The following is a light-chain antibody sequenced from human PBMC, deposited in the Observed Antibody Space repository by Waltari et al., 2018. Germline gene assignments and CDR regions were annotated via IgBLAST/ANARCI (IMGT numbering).Light chain of an antibody. J-gene: IGLJ2*01. CDR2: DVS. V-gene: IGLV2-14*03. Sequence: QSALTQPASVSGSPGQLITISCTGTSTDIGGYNYVSWYQQQTGKAPKVIIYDVSSRPSGVSNRFSGSKSANTASLTISGLQAEDEADYYCTSYTTSSVLFGGGTKLTVL. CDR1: STDIGGYNY. CDR3: TSYTTSSVL.